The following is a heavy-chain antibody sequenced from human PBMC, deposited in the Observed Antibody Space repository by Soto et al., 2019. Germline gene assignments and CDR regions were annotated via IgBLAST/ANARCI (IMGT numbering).Heavy chain of an antibody. V-gene: IGHV1-18*01. CDR3: AREGVAPYYYYGMDV. Sequence: QVHLVQSGAEVKKPGASVKVSCKASGYTFTRSGISWVRHAPRHAPAWIGWISSYNGDTNYAQTFQGRVTMTTDTSTSTAYMELRSLRSDDTAVYYCAREGVAPYYYYGMDVWGQGTQVTVSS. CDR1: GYTFTRSG. J-gene: IGHJ6*02. CDR2: ISSYNGDT. D-gene: IGHD5-12*01.